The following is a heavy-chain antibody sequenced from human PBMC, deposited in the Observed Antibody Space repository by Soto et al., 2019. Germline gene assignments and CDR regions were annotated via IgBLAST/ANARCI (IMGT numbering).Heavy chain of an antibody. Sequence: ESGGGVVQPGRSLRLSCAASGFTFTGYAMHWVRQAPGKRLEWVAVLANDGRDQHSADSVRGRFAISRDNSRNTLYLQMNGLRAEDTAIYYCAKDRAYGAASYYLDYWGQGTLVTVSS. D-gene: IGHD4-17*01. CDR1: GFTFTGYA. CDR3: AKDRAYGAASYYLDY. CDR2: LANDGRDQ. J-gene: IGHJ4*02. V-gene: IGHV3-30*18.